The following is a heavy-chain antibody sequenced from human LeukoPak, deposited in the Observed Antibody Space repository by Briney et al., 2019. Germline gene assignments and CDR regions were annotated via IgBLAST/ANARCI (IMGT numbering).Heavy chain of an antibody. CDR1: GFTVSSNY. CDR2: IYSDDSS. D-gene: IGHD3-22*01. Sequence: GGSLRLSCAASGFTVSSNYMSWVRQAPGKGLECVSVIYSDDSSYYADSVKGRFTISRDNSKNTLYLQLNSLRAEDTAVYYCAKSAQAWYYYDSSGYSFHFDYWGQGTLVTVSS. CDR3: AKSAQAWYYYDSSGYSFHFDY. J-gene: IGHJ4*02. V-gene: IGHV3-53*01.